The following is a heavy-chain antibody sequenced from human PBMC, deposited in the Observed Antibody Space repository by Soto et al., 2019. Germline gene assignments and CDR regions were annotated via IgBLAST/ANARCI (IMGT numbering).Heavy chain of an antibody. CDR1: GYTFTSYG. CDR3: ASSSYSSSLNWFDP. CDR2: ISAYNGNT. J-gene: IGHJ5*02. D-gene: IGHD6-6*01. Sequence: GASVKVSCKASGYTFTSYGISWVRQAPGQGLEWMGWISAYNGNTNYAQKLQGRVTMTTDTSTSTAYMELRSLRSDDTAVYYCASSSYSSSLNWFDPWGQGTLVTVSS. V-gene: IGHV1-18*01.